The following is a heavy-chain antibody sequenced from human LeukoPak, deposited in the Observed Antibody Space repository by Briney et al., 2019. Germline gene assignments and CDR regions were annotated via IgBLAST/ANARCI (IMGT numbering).Heavy chain of an antibody. D-gene: IGHD3-3*01. V-gene: IGHV1-69*13. CDR1: AGTFTSYA. CDR3: ARDLDSITIFGVVTNWFDP. CDR2: IIPIFGTA. J-gene: IGHJ5*02. Sequence: SVKVSCKASAGTFTSYAISWVRQAPGQGLEWMGGIIPIFGTANYAQKFQGRVTITADESTSTAYMELSSLRSEDTAVYYCARDLDSITIFGVVTNWFDPWGQGTLVTVSS.